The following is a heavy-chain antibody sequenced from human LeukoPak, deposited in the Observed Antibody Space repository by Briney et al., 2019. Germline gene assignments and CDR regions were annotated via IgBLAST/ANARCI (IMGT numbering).Heavy chain of an antibody. J-gene: IGHJ6*03. D-gene: IGHD5-12*01. CDR3: ARDAGRHARWLRSDYYYYYMDV. V-gene: IGHV1-18*01. Sequence: RASVKVSCKASGYTFTSYGISWVRQAPGQGLEWMGWISAYNGNTNYAQKLQGRVTMTTDTSTSTAYMELRSLRSDDTAVYYCARDAGRHARWLRSDYYYYYMDVWGKGTTVTVSS. CDR1: GYTFTSYG. CDR2: ISAYNGNT.